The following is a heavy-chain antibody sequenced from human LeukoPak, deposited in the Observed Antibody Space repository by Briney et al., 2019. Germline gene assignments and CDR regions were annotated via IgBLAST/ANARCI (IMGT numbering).Heavy chain of an antibody. CDR2: INAGNGNT. D-gene: IGHD4-17*01. Sequence: ASVKVSCKASGYTFTSYAMHWVRQAPGQRLEWTGWINAGNGNTKYSQKFQGRVTITRDTSASTAYMELSSLRSEDTAVYYCARTYDYGDYSFDYWGQGTLVTVSS. J-gene: IGHJ4*02. V-gene: IGHV1-3*01. CDR1: GYTFTSYA. CDR3: ARTYDYGDYSFDY.